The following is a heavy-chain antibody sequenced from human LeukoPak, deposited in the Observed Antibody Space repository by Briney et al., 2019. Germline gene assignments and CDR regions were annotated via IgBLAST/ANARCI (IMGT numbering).Heavy chain of an antibody. D-gene: IGHD3-3*01. V-gene: IGHV4-34*01. J-gene: IGHJ4*02. Sequence: SETLSLTCAVYGGSFSGYYWSWIRQPPGKGLEWIGEINHSGSTNYNPSLKSRVTISVDTSKNQFSLKLSSVTAADTAVYYCARAPGGLWSGYPRLDYWGQGTLVTVSS. CDR1: GGSFSGYY. CDR3: ARAPGGLWSGYPRLDY. CDR2: INHSGST.